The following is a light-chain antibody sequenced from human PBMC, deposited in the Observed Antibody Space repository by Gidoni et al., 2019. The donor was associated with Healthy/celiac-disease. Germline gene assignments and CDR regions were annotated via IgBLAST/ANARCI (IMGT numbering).Light chain of an antibody. Sequence: IVLTQSPATLSLSPGERATLSCRASQSVSSYLAWYQQKPGQAPRLLIYDASNRATGIPARFSGSGSGTDFTLTISSLEPEDFAVYYCQQRSNWPPTFGQGTKVGIK. V-gene: IGKV3-11*01. J-gene: IGKJ1*01. CDR1: QSVSSY. CDR2: DAS. CDR3: QQRSNWPPT.